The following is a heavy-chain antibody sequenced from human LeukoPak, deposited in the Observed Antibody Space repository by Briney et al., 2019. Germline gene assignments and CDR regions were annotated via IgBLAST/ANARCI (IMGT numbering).Heavy chain of an antibody. D-gene: IGHD5-12*01. CDR2: ISSSGSTI. CDR3: AREEVVATIDC. V-gene: IGHV3-48*03. Sequence: GGSLRLSCAASGFTFSSYEMNWVRQAPGKGLDWVSYISSSGSTIYYADSVKGRFTISRDNAKNSLYLQMNSLRAEDTAVYYCAREEVVATIDCWGQGTLVTVSS. J-gene: IGHJ4*02. CDR1: GFTFSSYE.